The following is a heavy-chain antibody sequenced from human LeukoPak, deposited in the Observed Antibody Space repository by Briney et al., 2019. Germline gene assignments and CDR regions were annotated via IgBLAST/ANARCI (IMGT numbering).Heavy chain of an antibody. CDR3: AKLIVATTKFGY. D-gene: IGHD5-12*01. CDR2: ISGSGGST. CDR1: GYTFSSYA. J-gene: IGHJ4*02. Sequence: GGSLRLSCAASGYTFSSYAMSWVRQAPGKGLEWVSAISGSGGSTYYADSVKGRFTISRDNSKNTLYLQMNSLRAEDTAVYYCAKLIVATTKFGYWGQRTIVTVSS. V-gene: IGHV3-23*01.